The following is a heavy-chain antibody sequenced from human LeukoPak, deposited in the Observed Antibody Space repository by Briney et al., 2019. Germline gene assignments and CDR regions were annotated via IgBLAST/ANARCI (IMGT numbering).Heavy chain of an antibody. CDR1: GGSISSGDYY. D-gene: IGHD3-3*02. V-gene: IGHV4-30-4*08. CDR3: ARERNIFGVVIDVRFDP. CDR2: IYYSGST. Sequence: PSQTLSLTCTVSGGSISSGDYYWSWIRQPPGKGLEWIGYIYYSGSTYYNPSLKSRVTISVDTSKNQFSLKLSSVTAADTAVYYCARERNIFGVVIDVRFDPWGQGTLVTVSS. J-gene: IGHJ5*02.